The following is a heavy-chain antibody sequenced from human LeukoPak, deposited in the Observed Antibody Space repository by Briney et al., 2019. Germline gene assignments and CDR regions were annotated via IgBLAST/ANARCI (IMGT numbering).Heavy chain of an antibody. CDR2: ISTYNTNT. CDR3: ARDESSGSYGPNLDY. D-gene: IGHD1-26*01. Sequence: ASVKVSCKASGYRFTNYGINWVRQAPGQGLQWMGWISTYNTNTNYAQKLQGRVTMTTDTSTSTAYMELRSLRSDDTAVYYCARDESSGSYGPNLDYWGQGTLVTVSS. J-gene: IGHJ4*02. CDR1: GYRFTNYG. V-gene: IGHV1-18*01.